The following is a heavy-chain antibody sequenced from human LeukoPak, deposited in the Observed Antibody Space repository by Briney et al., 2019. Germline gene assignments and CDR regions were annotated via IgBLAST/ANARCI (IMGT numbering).Heavy chain of an antibody. CDR1: RGTLSSYA. Sequence: ASVKVSCKASRGTLSSYAISWVRQAPGQGLEWMGRIIPIFGTANYAQKFQGRVTITTDESTSTAYMELSSLRSEDTAVYYCARGNYGSGTIPTIRFDYWGQGTLVTVSS. V-gene: IGHV1-69*05. J-gene: IGHJ4*02. CDR2: IIPIFGTA. D-gene: IGHD3-10*01. CDR3: ARGNYGSGTIPTIRFDY.